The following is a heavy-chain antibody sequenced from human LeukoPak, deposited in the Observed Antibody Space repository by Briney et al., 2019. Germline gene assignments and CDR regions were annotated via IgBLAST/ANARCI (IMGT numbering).Heavy chain of an antibody. Sequence: PSGTLSLTCAVSGVSISSSNWGRGVRQPPGEGLGWIGEIYHSGSTNYNPSLKGRVTISVDKSKNQFSLKLSSVTAADTAVYYCARDMITFGGVIVPLGYWGQGTLVTVSS. V-gene: IGHV4-4*02. D-gene: IGHD3-16*02. J-gene: IGHJ4*02. CDR1: GVSISSSNW. CDR2: IYHSGST. CDR3: ARDMITFGGVIVPLGY.